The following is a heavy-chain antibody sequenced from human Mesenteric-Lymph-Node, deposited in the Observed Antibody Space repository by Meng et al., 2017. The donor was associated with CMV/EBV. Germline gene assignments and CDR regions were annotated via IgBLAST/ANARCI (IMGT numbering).Heavy chain of an antibody. CDR1: GFTFSTYW. Sequence: GESLKISCAASGFTFSTYWMHWVRQAPGKGLVWVSRINSDGSSTSYGDSVKGRFTISRDNAKNTLYLQMNSLRVEDTAVYYCARDPFGRASGWGQGTLVTVSS. CDR2: INSDGSST. CDR3: ARDPFGRASG. V-gene: IGHV3-74*01. J-gene: IGHJ4*02. D-gene: IGHD3-10*01.